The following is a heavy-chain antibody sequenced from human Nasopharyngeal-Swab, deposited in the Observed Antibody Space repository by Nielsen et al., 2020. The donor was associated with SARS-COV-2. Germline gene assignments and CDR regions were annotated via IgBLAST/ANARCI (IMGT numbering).Heavy chain of an antibody. D-gene: IGHD3-10*01. J-gene: IGHJ4*02. CDR3: ARVPGHPSF. CDR1: GYTFTGYF. Sequence: ASVKVSCKASGYTFTGYFIHWVRQAPGQGLEWMGWINPNSGGTNYAQTFQGRFTMTRDTSITTAYMELSRLRSDDTAVYYCARVPGHPSFWGQGTLVTVSS. CDR2: INPNSGGT. V-gene: IGHV1-2*02.